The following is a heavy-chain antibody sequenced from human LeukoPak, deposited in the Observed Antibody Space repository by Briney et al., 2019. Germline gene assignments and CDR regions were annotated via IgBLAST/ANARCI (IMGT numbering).Heavy chain of an antibody. D-gene: IGHD4-17*01. J-gene: IGHJ4*02. V-gene: IGHV3-23*01. CDR2: ISCSGGNT. Sequence: PGGSLRLSCAASGFTFSSYAMSWVRQAPGKGLEWVSTISCSGGNTYYADSVKGRFTISRDNSKNTLYLQMNSLRAEDTAVYYCAKGVSRASVTPTGGYWGQGTLVTVSS. CDR1: GFTFSSYA. CDR3: AKGVSRASVTPTGGY.